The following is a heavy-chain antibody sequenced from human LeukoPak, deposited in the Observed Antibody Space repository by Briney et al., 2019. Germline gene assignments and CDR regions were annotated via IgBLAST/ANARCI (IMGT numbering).Heavy chain of an antibody. V-gene: IGHV3-21*01. D-gene: IGHD3-10*01. CDR2: ISGNSVYI. Sequence: PGGSLRLSCAASGFTFSSYSMNWVRQAPGKGLEWVSSISGNSVYILYADSLKGRFTISRDNAKNSLYLQMNSLRAEDTAVYYCARGETRGPTRGFDPWGQGTLVTVSS. CDR1: GFTFSSYS. CDR3: ARGETRGPTRGFDP. J-gene: IGHJ5*02.